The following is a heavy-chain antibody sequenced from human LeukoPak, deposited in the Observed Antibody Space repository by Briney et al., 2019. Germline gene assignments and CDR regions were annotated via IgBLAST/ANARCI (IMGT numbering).Heavy chain of an antibody. Sequence: GGSLRLSCAASGFTFSSYAMHWVRQAPGKGLEWVAVISYEGSNKYYADSVKGRFTISRDNSKNTLYLQMNSLRAEDTAVYYCARGPCPSSTSCYGAEYFQHWGQGTLVTVSS. V-gene: IGHV3-30-3*01. CDR1: GFTFSSYA. CDR3: ARGPCPSSTSCYGAEYFQH. D-gene: IGHD2-2*01. J-gene: IGHJ1*01. CDR2: ISYEGSNK.